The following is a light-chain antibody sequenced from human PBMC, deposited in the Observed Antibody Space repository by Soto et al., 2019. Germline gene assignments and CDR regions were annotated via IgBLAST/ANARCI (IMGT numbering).Light chain of an antibody. J-gene: IGKJ3*01. V-gene: IGKV3-20*01. CDR3: QQDGSSPPKFT. CDR1: QSVSSSY. Sequence: EIVLTQSPGTLSLSPGERATLSCRASQSVSSSYLAWYQQKPGQAPRLLIYGASSRATGIPDRFSGSGSGTDFTLTISRLEPEDFAVYYGQQDGSSPPKFTFGPGTKVDIK. CDR2: GAS.